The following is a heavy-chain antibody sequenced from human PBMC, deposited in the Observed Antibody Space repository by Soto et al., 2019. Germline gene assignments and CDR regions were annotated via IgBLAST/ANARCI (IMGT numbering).Heavy chain of an antibody. J-gene: IGHJ4*02. D-gene: IGHD2-15*01. CDR1: GFSFSAYA. Sequence: QVQLVESGGGVVQPGGSLRLSCAASGFSFSAYAMHWVRQAPGKGLEWVAAMSFDGRYKMYADSVKGRFIISRDNTENTLYLEMNSLRGEDTAVYSCARDEDFSTRTGYFDYWGQGTLVPVSS. CDR3: ARDEDFSTRTGYFDY. CDR2: MSFDGRYK. V-gene: IGHV3-30*01.